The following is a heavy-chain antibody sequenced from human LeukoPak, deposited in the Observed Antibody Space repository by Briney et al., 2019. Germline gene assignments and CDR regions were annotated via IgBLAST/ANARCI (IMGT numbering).Heavy chain of an antibody. Sequence: GGSLRLSCAASGFTFSNFAMSWVRQAPGKGPEWVSAISSSGGSTYSADSVKGRFTISRDNSKNTLYLQMNSLRAEDTAVYYCAKYQYQLLLDYWGQGTLVTVSS. CDR3: AKYQYQLLLDY. D-gene: IGHD2-2*01. J-gene: IGHJ4*02. CDR2: ISSSGGST. V-gene: IGHV3-23*01. CDR1: GFTFSNFA.